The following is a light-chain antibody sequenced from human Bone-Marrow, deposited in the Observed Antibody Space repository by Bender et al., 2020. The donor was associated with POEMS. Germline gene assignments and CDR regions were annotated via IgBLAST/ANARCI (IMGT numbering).Light chain of an antibody. J-gene: IGLJ3*02. CDR3: CSYAGSHTWV. CDR1: SSNIGTNP. CDR2: INN. Sequence: QSVLTQPPSASGTPGQRVTISCSGSSSNIGTNPVNWYQQLPGTAPKLLIYINNQRPSGVPDRFSGSKSGTSASLAISGLQSEDEADYYCCSYAGSHTWVFGGGTRLTV. V-gene: IGLV1-44*01.